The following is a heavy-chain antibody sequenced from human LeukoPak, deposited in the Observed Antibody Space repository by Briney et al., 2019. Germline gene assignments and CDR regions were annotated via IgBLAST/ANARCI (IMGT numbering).Heavy chain of an antibody. CDR1: GYTFNNYH. CDR2: INTYNGNT. V-gene: IGHV1-18*01. Sequence: ASVNVSCKASGYTFNNYHFSWVRQAPGQGLEWMGWINTYNGNTDYVQNLQGRVTMTTDTSTNTVYMELRGLTSDDTPVYYCARDGSRGNWPYYFDYWGQGTLITVSS. J-gene: IGHJ4*02. CDR3: ARDGSRGNWPYYFDY. D-gene: IGHD1-1*01.